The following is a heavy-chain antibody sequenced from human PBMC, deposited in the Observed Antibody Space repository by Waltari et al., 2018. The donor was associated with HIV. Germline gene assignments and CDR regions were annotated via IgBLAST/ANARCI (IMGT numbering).Heavy chain of an antibody. Sequence: HARLLQFASEVRKPGDSVKICCQVMGYTITEHFIHWLRLAPGQGLEWMGRIDPQGGDSLLPEKFEGRVNLVKDRLITTVFLEVTGPSKDDTAMYFCARDRRPFYVDSKGSHPDTSWVFDVWGRG. V-gene: IGHV1-2*06. CDR3: ARDRRPFYVDSKGSHPDTSWVFDV. J-gene: IGHJ2*01. CDR1: GYTITEHF. D-gene: IGHD3-9*01. CDR2: IDPQGGDS.